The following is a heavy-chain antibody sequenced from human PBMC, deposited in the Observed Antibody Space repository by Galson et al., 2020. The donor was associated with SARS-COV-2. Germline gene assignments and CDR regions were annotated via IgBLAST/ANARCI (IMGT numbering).Heavy chain of an antibody. CDR2: IYWDDET. V-gene: IGHV2-5*02. CDR1: GFSLTTGGVG. D-gene: IGHD1-1*01. Sequence: SGPTLVKPTQTLTLTCSFSGFSLTTGGVGVGWIRQTPGKALEWLTLIYWDDETRYNPSLKTRITITKDTSKNQVILKLSNLQPVDTGTFFCAHHMPPGWFDPWGPGTQVVVSP. J-gene: IGHJ5*02. CDR3: AHHMPPGWFDP.